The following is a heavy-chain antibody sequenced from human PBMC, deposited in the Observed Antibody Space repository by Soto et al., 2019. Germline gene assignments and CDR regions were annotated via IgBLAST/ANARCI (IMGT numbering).Heavy chain of an antibody. V-gene: IGHV3-53*05. D-gene: IGHD1-26*01. CDR1: GFTVSSNY. CDR3: ARKEWELPFDY. Sequence: GGSLRLSCAASGFTVSSNYMSWVRQAPGKGLEWVSVIYSGGSTYYADSVKGRFTISRDNSKNTLYLQMNSLRAEDTAVYYCARKEWELPFDYWGQGTLVTVSS. CDR2: IYSGGST. J-gene: IGHJ4*02.